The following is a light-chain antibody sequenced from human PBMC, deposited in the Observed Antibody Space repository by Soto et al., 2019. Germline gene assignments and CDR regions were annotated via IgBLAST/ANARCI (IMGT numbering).Light chain of an antibody. CDR3: QQYDDGPYT. Sequence: VMTQSPATLSLSPGERATLSCRASQSVSSNVAWYQQIPGQTPRLLIYGASTRATGIPVRFSGSGSGTEFTLTISGLQSEDFGVYYCQQYDDGPYTFGQGTKVEI. CDR2: GAS. CDR1: QSVSSN. V-gene: IGKV3-15*01. J-gene: IGKJ2*01.